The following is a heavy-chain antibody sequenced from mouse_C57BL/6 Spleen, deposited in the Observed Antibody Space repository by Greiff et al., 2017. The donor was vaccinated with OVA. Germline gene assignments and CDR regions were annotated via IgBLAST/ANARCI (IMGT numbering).Heavy chain of an antibody. D-gene: IGHD2-5*01. J-gene: IGHJ4*01. V-gene: IGHV7-4*01. CDR2: IRNKANGYTT. Sequence: EVKVVESGGGLVQPGASLRLSCAASGFTFTDYYMSWVRQPPGKAPEWLALIRNKANGYTTEYTASVKVRFTISRDNSQNILYLQMNTLRAEDSATYYCVKEYYSNYVGYAMDYWGQGTSVTVSS. CDR3: VKEYYSNYVGYAMDY. CDR1: GFTFTDYY.